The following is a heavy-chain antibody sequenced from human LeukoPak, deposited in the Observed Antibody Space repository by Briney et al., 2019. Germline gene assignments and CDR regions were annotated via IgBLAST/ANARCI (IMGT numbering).Heavy chain of an antibody. CDR3: AKTTTAQARLAEYYYDSSGYTPYYFDY. CDR2: ISGSGGST. V-gene: IGHV3-23*01. Sequence: QPGGSLRLSCAASGFTFSSYAMSWVRQAPGKGLEWVSAISGSGGSTYYADSVKGRFTISRDNSKNTLYLQMNSLRAEDTAVYYCAKTTTAQARLAEYYYDSSGYTPYYFDYWGQGTLVTVSS. CDR1: GFTFSSYA. J-gene: IGHJ4*02. D-gene: IGHD3-22*01.